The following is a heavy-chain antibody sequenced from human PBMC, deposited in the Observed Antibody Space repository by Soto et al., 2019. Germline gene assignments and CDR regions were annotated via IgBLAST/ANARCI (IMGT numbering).Heavy chain of an antibody. CDR2: IYYSGST. CDR3: ARAADRKRSGWYLGY. D-gene: IGHD6-19*01. J-gene: IGHJ4*02. CDR1: GGSVSSEGYY. Sequence: NPSETLSLTCAVSGGSVSSEGYYWSWIRQPPGKGLEWIGYIYYSGSTNYNPYLKSRVTMSLDTSKNQFSLKLSSVTAADTAVYYCARAADRKRSGWYLGYWGQGTLVTVSS. V-gene: IGHV4-61*08.